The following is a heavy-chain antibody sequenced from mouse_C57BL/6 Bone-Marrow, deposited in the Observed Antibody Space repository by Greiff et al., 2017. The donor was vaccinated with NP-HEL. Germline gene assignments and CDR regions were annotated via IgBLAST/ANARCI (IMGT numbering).Heavy chain of an antibody. J-gene: IGHJ3*01. V-gene: IGHV2-2*01. CDR2: IWSGGST. CDR1: GFSLTSYG. CDR3: ARDEAWCAY. Sequence: VQRVESGPGLVQPSQSLSITCTVSGFSLTSYGVHWVRQSPGKGLEWLGVIWSGGSTDYNAAFISRLSISKDNSKSQVFFKMNSLQADDTAIYYCARDEAWCAYWGQGTLVTVSA.